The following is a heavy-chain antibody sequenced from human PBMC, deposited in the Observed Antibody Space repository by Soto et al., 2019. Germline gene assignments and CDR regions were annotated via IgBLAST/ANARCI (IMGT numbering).Heavy chain of an antibody. CDR2: ISFDGKNK. D-gene: IGHD3-10*02. V-gene: IGHV3-30*18. CDR1: GITFSSSG. Sequence: QVQLVESGGGVVQPGRSLRLSCAASGITFSSSGMNWVRQAPGKGLEWVAVISFDGKNKYYADSVKGRFTISRDNSNNTLYLQMNSLRAEDTAVYDCAKPRPNVYYYFGIDVWGQGTTVTVSS. CDR3: AKPRPNVYYYFGIDV. J-gene: IGHJ6*02.